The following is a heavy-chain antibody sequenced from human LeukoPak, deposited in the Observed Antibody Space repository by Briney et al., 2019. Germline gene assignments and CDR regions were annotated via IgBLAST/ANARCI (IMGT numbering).Heavy chain of an antibody. CDR1: GGTFSSYA. Sequence: SVKVSCKASGGTFSSYAISWVRQAPGQGLEWMGRIIPIFGTANCAQKFQGRVTITTDESTSTAYMELSSLRSEGTAVYYCASQRVVVVPVATTAFDIWGQGTMVTVSS. D-gene: IGHD2-2*01. J-gene: IGHJ3*02. CDR2: IIPIFGTA. CDR3: ASQRVVVVPVATTAFDI. V-gene: IGHV1-69*05.